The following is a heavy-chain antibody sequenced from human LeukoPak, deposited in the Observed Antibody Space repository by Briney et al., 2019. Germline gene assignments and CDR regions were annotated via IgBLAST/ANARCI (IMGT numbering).Heavy chain of an antibody. Sequence: SETLSLTCTVSGASINTYYWSWILQPPGKGLEYIAYISYSGNTNYNPSLQSRVTMSVDTSNNQFSLRLSSVTAADTAIYYCARLAGDLLSNFDYWGQGTLVTVSS. CDR2: ISYSGNT. D-gene: IGHD3-10*01. CDR3: ARLAGDLLSNFDY. V-gene: IGHV4-59*08. CDR1: GASINTYY. J-gene: IGHJ4*02.